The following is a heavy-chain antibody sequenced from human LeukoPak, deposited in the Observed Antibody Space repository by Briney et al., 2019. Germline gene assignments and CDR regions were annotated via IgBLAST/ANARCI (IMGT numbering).Heavy chain of an antibody. V-gene: IGHV3-23*01. CDR3: AKDVLPNYYDSSGHQD. J-gene: IGHJ4*02. CDR1: GFTFSSYA. CDR2: ISGSGGST. D-gene: IGHD3-22*01. Sequence: GGSLRLSCAASGFTFSSYAMSWIRQAPGKGLEWVSAISGSGGSTYYADSVKGWFTISRDNSKNTLYLQMNSLRAEDTAVYYCAKDVLPNYYDSSGHQDWGQGTLVTVSS.